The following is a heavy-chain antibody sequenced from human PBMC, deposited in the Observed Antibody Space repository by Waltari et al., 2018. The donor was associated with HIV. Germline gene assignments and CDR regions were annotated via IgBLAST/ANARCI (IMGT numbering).Heavy chain of an antibody. J-gene: IGHJ4*02. CDR2: LKSGSGGH. Sequence: EVELREAGGGLVEPGASLTLSCVASGFTFRHYSFNWVRLRPRKGLEWVASLKSGSGGHSYVDPVKGRFTISRDDSVNTFFLHMDKLGPEDTGRYFCVRDDPGYTPIDYWGPGTLVTVSP. CDR3: VRDDPGYTPIDY. CDR1: GFTFRHYS. V-gene: IGHV3-21*02. D-gene: IGHD2-2*02.